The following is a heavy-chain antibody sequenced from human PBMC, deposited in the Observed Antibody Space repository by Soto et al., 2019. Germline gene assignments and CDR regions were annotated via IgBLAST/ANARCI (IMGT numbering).Heavy chain of an antibody. Sequence: QVQLQESGPGLVKPSETVSLTCTVSGDSISSSSLYWGWIRQPPGKGLEWIGSIYNSGKTYYSPSLESRVTISVDTSTNQFSLKLSSVTAADTAVYYCASHASNSGSYSEYFQYWGQGTLVAVSS. J-gene: IGHJ1*01. CDR1: GDSISSSSLY. V-gene: IGHV4-39*01. CDR2: IYNSGKT. D-gene: IGHD1-26*01. CDR3: ASHASNSGSYSEYFQY.